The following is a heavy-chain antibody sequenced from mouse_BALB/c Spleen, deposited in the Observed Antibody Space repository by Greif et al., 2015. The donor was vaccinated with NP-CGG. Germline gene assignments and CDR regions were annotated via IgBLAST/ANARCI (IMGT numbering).Heavy chain of an antibody. CDR2: IDPANGNT. J-gene: IGHJ1*01. CDR1: GFNINNTY. D-gene: IGHD1-1*01. V-gene: IGHV14-3*02. CDR3: ARSGYYGSSYWYFDV. Sequence: EVQLQQSWAELVKPGASVKLSCTPSGFNINNTYMHWVKQRPEQGLVWIGRIDPANGNTKYHPNSQGTATITAGSYSNTAYLQLSSLTSEDAAVYYCARSGYYGSSYWYFDVWGAGTTVTVSS.